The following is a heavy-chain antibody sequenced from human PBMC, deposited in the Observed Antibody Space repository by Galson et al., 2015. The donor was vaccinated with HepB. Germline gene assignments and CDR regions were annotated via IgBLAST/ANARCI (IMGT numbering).Heavy chain of an antibody. V-gene: IGHV1-69*06. CDR3: TWSIAVRLPFDP. J-gene: IGHJ5*02. Sequence: SVKVSCKASGGTFRNYAINWVRQAPGQGLEWMGGIVPISGTANYAQKFQGRVTITADRSTSTAYMDLSSLRSEDTAVYYCTWSIAVRLPFDPWGQGTLVTVSS. D-gene: IGHD6-6*01. CDR1: GGTFRNYA. CDR2: IVPISGTA.